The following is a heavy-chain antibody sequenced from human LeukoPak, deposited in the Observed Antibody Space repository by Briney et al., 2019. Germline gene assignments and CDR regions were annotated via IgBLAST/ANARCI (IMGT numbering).Heavy chain of an antibody. Sequence: GGSLRLSCAASGFTFSNYEMNWVRQAPGKGLEWVSFISSSSSYIYYADSVKGRFTISRDNAKNSLYLQMNSLRAEDTAGYYCARDPGGVGMDVWGQGTTVTVSS. V-gene: IGHV3-21*01. CDR1: GFTFSNYE. CDR2: ISSSSSYI. D-gene: IGHD2-8*02. J-gene: IGHJ6*02. CDR3: ARDPGGVGMDV.